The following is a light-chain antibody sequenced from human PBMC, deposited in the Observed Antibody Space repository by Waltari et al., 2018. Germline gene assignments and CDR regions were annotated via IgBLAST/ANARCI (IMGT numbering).Light chain of an antibody. CDR3: QQSYSTPLT. J-gene: IGKJ4*01. CDR2: AAS. V-gene: IGKV1-39*01. Sequence: DIQMTQSPSSPSASVGDRVTITCRASQSVSSYLNWYQQKPGRAPKLLIYAASSLQSGVPSRFSGSGSGTDFTLTISSLQPEDFATYYCQQSYSTPLTFGGGTTVEIK. CDR1: QSVSSY.